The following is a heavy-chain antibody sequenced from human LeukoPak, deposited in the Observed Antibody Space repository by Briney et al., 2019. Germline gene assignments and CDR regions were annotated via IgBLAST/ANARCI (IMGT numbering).Heavy chain of an antibody. Sequence: ASVKVSCKASGYTFTNYYIHWVRQAPGQGLECMGIINPSGGSTSYAQKFQGRVTMTRDMSTSTVYMELSSLRAEDTAFFYCAKNRGIAYGQPTDFWGQGTLVTVSS. CDR3: AKNRGIAYGQPTDF. J-gene: IGHJ4*02. CDR1: GYTFTNYY. CDR2: INPSGGST. V-gene: IGHV1-46*01. D-gene: IGHD3-10*01.